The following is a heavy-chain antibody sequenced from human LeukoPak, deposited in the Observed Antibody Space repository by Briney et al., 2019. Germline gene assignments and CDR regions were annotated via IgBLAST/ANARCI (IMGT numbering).Heavy chain of an antibody. Sequence: SVTVSSMHSGGTFSIYAISWVRQAPGQGVEWMGGIIPIFGTANYAQRFQGRVTITTDESTSPAYMELSSLRSEDTAVYYCARDRFGPRGEPYYFDDWGQGSLVTVYS. CDR2: IIPIFGTA. CDR3: ARDRFGPRGEPYYFDD. V-gene: IGHV1-69*05. D-gene: IGHD3/OR15-3a*01. CDR1: GGTFSIYA. J-gene: IGHJ4*02.